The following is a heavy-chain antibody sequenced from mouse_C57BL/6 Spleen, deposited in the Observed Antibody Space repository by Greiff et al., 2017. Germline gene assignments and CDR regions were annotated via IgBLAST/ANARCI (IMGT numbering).Heavy chain of an antibody. D-gene: IGHD2-4*01. CDR1: GYTFTSSW. J-gene: IGHJ1*03. CDR2: IHPNSGST. V-gene: IGHV1-64*01. CDR3: APYYDYDGGYFDV. Sequence: QVQLQQPGAELVQPGASVKLSCKASGYTFTSSWMHWVKQRPGQGFEWIGMIHPNSGSTNQNEQFKSKATRTVAKSSGTAYMQLRSLTSEDSAVYYCAPYYDYDGGYFDVWGTGTTVTVSS.